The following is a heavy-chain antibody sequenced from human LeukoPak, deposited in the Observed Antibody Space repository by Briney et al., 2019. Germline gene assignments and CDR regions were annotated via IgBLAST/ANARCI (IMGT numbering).Heavy chain of an antibody. CDR2: IYTSGST. V-gene: IGHV4-4*07. D-gene: IGHD3-10*01. J-gene: IGHJ4*02. CDR3: ARDYARFGLYYFDY. Sequence: SETLSLTCTVSGGSISSYYWSWIRQPAGKGLEWIGRIYTSGSTNYNPSLKSRVTISVDTSKNQFSLKLSSVTAADTAVYYCARDYARFGLYYFDYWGQGTLVTVSS. CDR1: GGSISSYY.